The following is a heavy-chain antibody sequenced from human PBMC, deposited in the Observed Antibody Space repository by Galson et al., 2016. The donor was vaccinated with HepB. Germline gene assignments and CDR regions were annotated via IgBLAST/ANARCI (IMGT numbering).Heavy chain of an antibody. CDR2: IYYSGST. V-gene: IGHV4-59*01. Sequence: LSLTCIVSGGYISNYYWNWIRQPPGKGLEWIGFIYYSGSTNYNPSLKSRVTISVDTSKNQFSLQLTSVTAADTAVYYCSRGGSMVRGVKPRWFDPWGQGTLVTVSS. J-gene: IGHJ5*02. CDR1: GGYISNYY. D-gene: IGHD3-10*01. CDR3: SRGGSMVRGVKPRWFDP.